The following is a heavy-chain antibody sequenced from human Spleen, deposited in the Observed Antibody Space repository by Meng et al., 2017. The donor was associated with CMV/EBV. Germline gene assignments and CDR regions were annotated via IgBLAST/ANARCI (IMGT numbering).Heavy chain of an antibody. D-gene: IGHD4-11*01. V-gene: IGHV5-51*01. CDR1: GYRFTNYQ. J-gene: IGHJ4*02. CDR2: IYPGDSDT. CDR3: ARREPTTVIIDY. Sequence: GESLKISCKGSGYRFTNYQIAWVRQMSGKGLEWMGIIYPGDSDTRYSPSFQGQVTISADKSISTAYLQWSSLKASDTAMYYCARREPTTVIIDYWGQGTLVTVSS.